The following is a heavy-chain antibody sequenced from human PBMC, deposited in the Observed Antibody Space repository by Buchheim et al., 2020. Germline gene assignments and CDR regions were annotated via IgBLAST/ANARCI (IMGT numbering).Heavy chain of an antibody. CDR2: INQSGST. D-gene: IGHD5-12*01. J-gene: IGHJ5*02. CDR3: ARVDIVDTNWFDP. V-gene: IGHV4-34*01. Sequence: QVQLQQWGAGLLKPSETLSLTCAVYGGSFSGYYWSGTRRPPGRGVGWIGEINQSGSTNYNPSLKSRVTISLETSKNRFSLKLSSVTAADTAVYYCARVDIVDTNWFDPWGQGT. CDR1: GGSFSGYY.